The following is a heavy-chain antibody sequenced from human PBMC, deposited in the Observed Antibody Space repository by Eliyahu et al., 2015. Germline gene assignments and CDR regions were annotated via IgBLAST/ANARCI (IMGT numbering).Heavy chain of an antibody. V-gene: IGHV3-23*01. Sequence: EVQLSESGGGLVQPGGSLRRSCVVSGFNFRKYGITWVRQAPGKGLEWVSVISGSGDKTYYPESVKGRFTISRDLSKSTVFLQMNSLRVEDTAVYYCAIIGGSFDYWGQGTLVTVSS. CDR3: AIIGGSFDY. CDR1: GFNFRKYG. CDR2: ISGSGDKT. J-gene: IGHJ4*02. D-gene: IGHD5-12*01.